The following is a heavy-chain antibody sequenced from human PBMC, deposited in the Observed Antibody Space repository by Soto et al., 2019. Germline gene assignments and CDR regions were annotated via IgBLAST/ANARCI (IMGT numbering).Heavy chain of an antibody. J-gene: IGHJ4*02. V-gene: IGHV4-4*02. CDR1: GGSLSSSSC. Sequence: PSDTLSLTFAVSGGSLSSSSCWSWVRQPPGKTLEWLGEIFYSGSTKYNPSLNSRVSISADQSKNDFSLRLSSVTAADTAVYYCVHHGGVPYYHDFWGQGMLVTVSS. CDR2: IFYSGST. CDR3: VHHGGVPYYHDF. D-gene: IGHD2-8*01.